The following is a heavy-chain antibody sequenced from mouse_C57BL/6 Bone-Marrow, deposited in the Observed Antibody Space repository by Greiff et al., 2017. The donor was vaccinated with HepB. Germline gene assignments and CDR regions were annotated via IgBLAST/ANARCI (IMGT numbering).Heavy chain of an antibody. D-gene: IGHD1-1*01. J-gene: IGHJ4*01. CDR3: ARRDGSSYEGYAMDY. Sequence: QVQLQQSGAELVKPGASVKISCKASGYTFTDYYINWVKQRPKQGLEWIGKIGPGSGSTYYNEKFKGKATLTADKSSSTAYMQLSSLTSEDSAVYFCARRDGSSYEGYAMDYWGQGTSVTVSS. CDR1: GYTFTDYY. CDR2: IGPGSGST. V-gene: IGHV1-77*01.